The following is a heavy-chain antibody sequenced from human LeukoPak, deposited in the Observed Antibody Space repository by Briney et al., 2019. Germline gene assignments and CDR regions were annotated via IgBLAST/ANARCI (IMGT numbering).Heavy chain of an antibody. J-gene: IGHJ4*02. V-gene: IGHV3-21*01. D-gene: IGHD6-19*01. Sequence: GGSLRLSCAASGFTFSSYSMNWVRQAPGKGLEWVSSISSSSSYIYYADSVKGRFTISRDNAKNSLYQQMNSLRAEDTAVYYCARDPHSSVDCWGQGTLVAVSS. CDR3: ARDPHSSVDC. CDR1: GFTFSSYS. CDR2: ISSSSSYI.